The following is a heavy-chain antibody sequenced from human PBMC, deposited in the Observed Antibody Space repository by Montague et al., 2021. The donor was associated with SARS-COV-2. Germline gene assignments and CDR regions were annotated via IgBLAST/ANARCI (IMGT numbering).Heavy chain of an antibody. D-gene: IGHD3-22*01. V-gene: IGHV3-23*01. Sequence: SLRLSCAASRSTFSSDVMSWFRQAPGKGPEWVSAISNSGVFYADSVKGXFTISRDISKKEVYLQMNSLRAEDTAVYYCVKDLHESTSYYLGSDSWGLGTLVTVSS. CDR2: ISNSGV. CDR3: VKDLHESTSYYLGSDS. J-gene: IGHJ4*02. CDR1: RSTFSSDV.